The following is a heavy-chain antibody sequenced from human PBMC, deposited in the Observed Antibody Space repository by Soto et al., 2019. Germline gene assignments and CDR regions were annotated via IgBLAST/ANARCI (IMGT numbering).Heavy chain of an antibody. CDR3: TKEWGRPLDY. J-gene: IGHJ4*02. V-gene: IGHV3-23*01. CDR1: GFNFSSFA. D-gene: IGHD7-27*01. Sequence: PVGSLRLSCAASGFNFSSFAMNWVRQAPGKGLEWVSAISGSGGNTYYADSVTGRFTISRDNSKNTLYLQMNSLRAEDTAVYYCTKEWGRPLDYWGQGTPVTVSS. CDR2: ISGSGGNT.